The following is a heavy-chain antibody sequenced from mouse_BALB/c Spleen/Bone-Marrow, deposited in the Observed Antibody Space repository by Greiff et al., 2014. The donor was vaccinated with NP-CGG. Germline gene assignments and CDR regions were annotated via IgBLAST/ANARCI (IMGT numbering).Heavy chain of an antibody. J-gene: IGHJ3*01. V-gene: IGHV10S3*01. CDR1: GFTFNANA. Sequence: EVQVVESGGGLVQPKGSLRLSCAAPGFTFNANAMNWVRQAPGKGLEWVARIRRESNNYATYYADSVKDRFTISRDDSQSMLYLQMNNLKTEDTAMYYCVGYPFAYWGQGTLVTASA. D-gene: IGHD2-2*01. CDR3: VGYPFAY. CDR2: IRRESNNYAT.